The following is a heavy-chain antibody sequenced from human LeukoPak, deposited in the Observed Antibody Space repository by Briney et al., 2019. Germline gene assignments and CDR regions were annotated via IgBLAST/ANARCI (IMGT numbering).Heavy chain of an antibody. V-gene: IGHV1-2*02. CDR1: GYTFTDYY. J-gene: IGHJ6*03. D-gene: IGHD6-13*01. Sequence: GASVKVSCKASGYTFTDYYMHWVRQAPGQGLEWMGWINPNSGGTNYAQKFQGRVTMTRDTSISTAYMELTRLRSEDTAVYYCARILGGSSWYLFYYYMDVWGKGTTVTVSS. CDR2: INPNSGGT. CDR3: ARILGGSSWYLFYYYMDV.